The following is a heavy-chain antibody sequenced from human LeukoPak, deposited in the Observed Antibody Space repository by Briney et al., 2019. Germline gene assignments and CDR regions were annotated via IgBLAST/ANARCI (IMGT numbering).Heavy chain of an antibody. J-gene: IGHJ6*02. CDR1: GGTFSGYA. Sequence: SVKVSCKASGGTFSGYAVSWVRQAPGQGLEWMGRIIPILNIANFAQKFQGRVTITADKSTSTAYMELSSLRSEDTAVYYCARVVRGSYYYYGMDVWGQGTTVTVSS. V-gene: IGHV1-69*04. D-gene: IGHD3-10*02. CDR2: IIPILNIA. CDR3: ARVVRGSYYYYGMDV.